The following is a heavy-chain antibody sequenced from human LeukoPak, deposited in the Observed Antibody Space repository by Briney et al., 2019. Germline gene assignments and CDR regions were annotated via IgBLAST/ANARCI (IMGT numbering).Heavy chain of an antibody. J-gene: IGHJ3*02. D-gene: IGHD3-22*01. CDR2: IWYDGSNK. Sequence: GGSLRLSCAASGFTFSSYGMHRVRQAPGKGLEWVAVIWYDGSNKYYADSVKGRFTISRDNSKNTLYLQMNSLRAEDTAVYYCARDILGTYYYDSSGYSDAFDIWGQGTMVTVSS. CDR3: ARDILGTYYYDSSGYSDAFDI. CDR1: GFTFSSYG. V-gene: IGHV3-33*01.